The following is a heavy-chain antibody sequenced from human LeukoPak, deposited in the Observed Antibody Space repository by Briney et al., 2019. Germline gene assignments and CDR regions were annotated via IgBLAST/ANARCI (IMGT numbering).Heavy chain of an antibody. CDR3: AKGSGINHYNWLDP. V-gene: IGHV3-23*01. J-gene: IGHJ5*02. CDR1: GFTFNTYA. D-gene: IGHD6-13*01. Sequence: PGGSLRLSCAASGFTFNTYAMNWVRQAPGKGLEWVSGIRDSGGSTYYADSVKGRFTISRDNSKNTLYLQMNSLRADDTALYYCAKGSGINHYNWLDPWGQGTLVTVSS. CDR2: IRDSGGST.